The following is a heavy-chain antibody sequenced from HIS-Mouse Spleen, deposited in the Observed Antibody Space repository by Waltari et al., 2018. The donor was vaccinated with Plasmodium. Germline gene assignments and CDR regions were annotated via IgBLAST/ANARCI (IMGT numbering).Heavy chain of an antibody. J-gene: IGHJ6*02. CDR3: ARTTYSSSSAKYYYYGMDV. Sequence: GPALVKPTQTLTLTCTFSGFSLSTSGMCVTWIRQPPGQALELLARIDWDDDKYYSTSLKTRLTISKDTSKNQVVLTMTNIDPVDTATYYCARTTYSSSSAKYYYYGMDVWGQGTTVTVSS. V-gene: IGHV2-70*11. D-gene: IGHD6-6*01. CDR1: GFSLSTSGMC. CDR2: IDWDDDK.